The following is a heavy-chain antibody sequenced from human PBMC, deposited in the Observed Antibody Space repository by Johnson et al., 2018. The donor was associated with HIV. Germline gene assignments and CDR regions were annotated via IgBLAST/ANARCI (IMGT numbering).Heavy chain of an antibody. CDR3: TTGPLRSSRGAFDI. CDR2: ISYDGSNN. V-gene: IGHV3-30*04. D-gene: IGHD2-2*01. Sequence: QVQLVESGGGVVQPGRSLRLSCAASGFTFSSYAMHWVRQAPGKGLEWVAVISYDGSNNYYADSVKGRFTISRDNSKNTLYLQMNSLKIEDTAVYYCTTGPLRSSRGAFDIWGQGTMVTVSS. CDR1: GFTFSSYA. J-gene: IGHJ3*02.